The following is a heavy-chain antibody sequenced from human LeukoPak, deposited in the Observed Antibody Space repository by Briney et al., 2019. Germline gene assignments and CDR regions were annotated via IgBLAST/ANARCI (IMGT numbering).Heavy chain of an antibody. Sequence: PGGSLRLSCAASGFTVRSNYMSWIRQAPGKGLEWVSVIYSGGSTYYADSVKGRFTISRDNSKNTLYLQMNNLSAEDTAVYYCARGEASSWPYFDYWGQGTLVTVAS. CDR3: ARGEASSWPYFDY. V-gene: IGHV3-66*02. CDR1: GFTVRSNY. J-gene: IGHJ4*02. CDR2: IYSGGST. D-gene: IGHD6-13*01.